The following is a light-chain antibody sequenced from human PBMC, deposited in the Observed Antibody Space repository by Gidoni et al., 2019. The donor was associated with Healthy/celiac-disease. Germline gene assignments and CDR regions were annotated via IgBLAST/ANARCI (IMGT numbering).Light chain of an antibody. CDR3: SSYAGSNNVV. J-gene: IGLJ2*01. Sequence: QSALTQPPSASRSPGQSVTISCTGTSSAVGGYNYVSWYQQHPGKAPKLMIYEVSKRPSGVPDRFSGSKSGNTASLTVSGLQAEDEADYYCSSYAGSNNVVFGGGTKLTVL. CDR2: EVS. CDR1: SSAVGGYNY. V-gene: IGLV2-8*01.